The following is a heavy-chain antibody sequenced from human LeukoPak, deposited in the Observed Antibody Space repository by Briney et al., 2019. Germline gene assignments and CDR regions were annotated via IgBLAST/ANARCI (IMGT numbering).Heavy chain of an antibody. Sequence: SETLSLTCSVSGGSISNYYWSWIRQSPGKGPEWIGYIYNSGSTNYNPSLKSRVTISLDTSKKQFSLKLTSVIAADTAIYYCATEYCASSSCRFDSWGQGTLVTVSS. CDR2: IYNSGST. D-gene: IGHD2-2*01. CDR3: ATEYCASSSCRFDS. V-gene: IGHV4-59*01. CDR1: GGSISNYY. J-gene: IGHJ4*02.